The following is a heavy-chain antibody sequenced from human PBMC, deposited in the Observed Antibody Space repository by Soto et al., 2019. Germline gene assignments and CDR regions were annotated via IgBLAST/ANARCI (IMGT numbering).Heavy chain of an antibody. J-gene: IGHJ6*02. CDR1: GFTFSSYS. CDR2: ISSSSSYI. D-gene: IGHD6-13*01. CDR3: AREGSQLAYGMDV. Sequence: PVGSLRLSCAASGFTFSSYSMNWVRQAPGKGLEWVSSISSSSSYIYYAGSVKGRFTISRDNAKNSLYLQMNSLRAEDTAVYYCAREGSQLAYGMDVWGQGTTVTVSS. V-gene: IGHV3-21*01.